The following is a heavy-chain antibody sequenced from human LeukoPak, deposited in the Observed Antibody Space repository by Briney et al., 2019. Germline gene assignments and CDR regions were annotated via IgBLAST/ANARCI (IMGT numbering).Heavy chain of an antibody. D-gene: IGHD3-22*01. J-gene: IGHJ3*02. CDR2: ISSSSYI. Sequence: GGSLRLSCAASGFTFSLYGMHWVRQAPGKGLEWVSSISSSSYIYYADSVKGRFTISRDNAKNSLYLQMNSLRAEDTAVYYCARDLYYDSSGDAFDIWGQGTMVTVSS. CDR3: ARDLYYDSSGDAFDI. CDR1: GFTFSLYG. V-gene: IGHV3-21*01.